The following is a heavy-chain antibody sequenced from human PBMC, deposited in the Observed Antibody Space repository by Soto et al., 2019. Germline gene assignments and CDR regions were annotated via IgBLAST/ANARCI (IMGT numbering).Heavy chain of an antibody. CDR1: GFTFWTYA. D-gene: IGHD3-22*01. CDR2: ISGTGGGT. J-gene: IGHJ1*01. V-gene: IGHV3-23*01. CDR3: ARHPPPGYYYDSSGYYGYFQH. Sequence: GGSLRLSCAASGFTFWTYAMSWVRQAPGKGLEWVSVISGTGGGTSYADSEKGRFTISRDNSKNTLYLQINSLGVEDTAVYYCARHPPPGYYYDSSGYYGYFQHWGQGTPVTVSS.